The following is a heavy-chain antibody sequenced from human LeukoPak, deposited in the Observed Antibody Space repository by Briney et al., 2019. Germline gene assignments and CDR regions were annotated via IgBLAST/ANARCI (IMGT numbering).Heavy chain of an antibody. D-gene: IGHD3-10*01. J-gene: IGHJ4*02. Sequence: SVKVYSKASGGTFTTSATSRVPQAPGQGLEWMGRIIPIFGTANYAQKFQGRVTITADESTSTAYMELSSLRSEDTAVYYCARDRVVRGVITAFDYWGQGTLVTVSS. CDR3: ARDRVVRGVITAFDY. V-gene: IGHV1-69*13. CDR1: GGTFTTSA. CDR2: IIPIFGTA.